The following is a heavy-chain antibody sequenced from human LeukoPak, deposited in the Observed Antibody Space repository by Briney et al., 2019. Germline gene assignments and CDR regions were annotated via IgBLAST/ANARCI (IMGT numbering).Heavy chain of an antibody. CDR3: SREWGNGNDLRPDS. V-gene: IGHV3-49*03. D-gene: IGHD1-1*01. J-gene: IGHJ4*02. CDR1: GFTFREFA. CDR2: IRSSIYGGTP. Sequence: GGSLRLSCTSSGFTFREFAVSWFRQAPVKGLEWIGFIRSSIYGGTPKAAASVKGRFIFSRDDSKGVAYLRMNSLKTDDTAVYYCSREWGNGNDLRPDSWGQGTLVTVSS.